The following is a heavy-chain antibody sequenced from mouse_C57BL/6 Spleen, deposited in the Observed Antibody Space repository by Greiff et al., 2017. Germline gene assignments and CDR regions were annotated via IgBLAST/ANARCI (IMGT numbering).Heavy chain of an antibody. CDR3: ARYYGSRHYYAMDY. D-gene: IGHD1-1*01. CDR2: IYPGDGDT. Sequence: QVQLQQSGPELVKPGASVKTSCKASGYAFSSSWMNWVKQRPGKGLEWIGRIYPGDGDTNYNGKFKGKATLTADKSSSTAYMQLSSLTSEDSAVYFCARYYGSRHYYAMDYWGQGTSVTVSS. J-gene: IGHJ4*01. V-gene: IGHV1-82*01. CDR1: GYAFSSSW.